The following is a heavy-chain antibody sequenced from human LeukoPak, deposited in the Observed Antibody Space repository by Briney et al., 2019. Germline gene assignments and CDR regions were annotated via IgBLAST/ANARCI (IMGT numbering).Heavy chain of an antibody. Sequence: SETLSLTCTVSGGSISSGDYYWSWIRQPPGKGLEWIGYIYYSGSTYYNPSLKSRVTISVDTSKNQFSLKLSSVTAADTAVYYCAREFTTGGSQVWFDPWGQGTLVTVSS. D-gene: IGHD3-16*01. CDR2: IYYSGST. V-gene: IGHV4-30-4*01. J-gene: IGHJ5*02. CDR3: AREFTTGGSQVWFDP. CDR1: GGSISSGDYY.